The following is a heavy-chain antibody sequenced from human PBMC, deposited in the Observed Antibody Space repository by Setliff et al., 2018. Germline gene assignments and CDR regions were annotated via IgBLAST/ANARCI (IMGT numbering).Heavy chain of an antibody. CDR2: IYPGNADT. D-gene: IGHD2-21*01. J-gene: IGHJ5*02. V-gene: IGHV5-51*01. CDR1: GYSFTDYW. CDR3: ARRGERFFNWFDP. Sequence: GESLKISCKGSGYSFTDYWIAWVRQTPGKGLEWMGTIYPGNADTRYSPSFQGQVTISTDTSINTAFLQWNNLKASDTAVYYCARRGERFFNWFDPWGQGTQVTSPQ.